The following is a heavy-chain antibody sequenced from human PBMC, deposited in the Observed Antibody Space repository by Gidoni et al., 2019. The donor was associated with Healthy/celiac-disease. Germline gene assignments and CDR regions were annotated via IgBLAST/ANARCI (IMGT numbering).Heavy chain of an antibody. CDR3: ARELEYYFDY. J-gene: IGHJ4*02. CDR1: GFTFSSYA. V-gene: IGHV3-30-3*01. CDR2: ISYDGSNK. D-gene: IGHD3-3*01. Sequence: GFTFSSYAMHWVRQAPGKGLECVAVISYDGSNKYYADSVKGRFTISRDNSKNTLYLQMNSLRAEDTAVYYCARELEYYFDYWGQGTLVTVSS.